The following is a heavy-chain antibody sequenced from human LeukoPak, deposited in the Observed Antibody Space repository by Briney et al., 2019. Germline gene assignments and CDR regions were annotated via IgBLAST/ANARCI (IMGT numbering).Heavy chain of an antibody. Sequence: GGSLRLSCAASGFTFNNYAMSWVRQAPGKGLEWVSAISASGGSTYYADSVKGRFTISRGNSKNTLYLQMNSLRVEDTAVYYCAKDMQTWPRFPDYWGQGTLVTVSS. D-gene: IGHD5-12*01. CDR2: ISASGGST. CDR1: GFTFNNYA. V-gene: IGHV3-23*01. J-gene: IGHJ4*02. CDR3: AKDMQTWPRFPDY.